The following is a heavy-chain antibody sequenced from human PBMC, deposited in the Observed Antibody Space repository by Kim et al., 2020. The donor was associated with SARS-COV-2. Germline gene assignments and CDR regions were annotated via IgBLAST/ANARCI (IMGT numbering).Heavy chain of an antibody. J-gene: IGHJ6*02. D-gene: IGHD3-3*01. V-gene: IGHV4-34*01. CDR1: GGSFSGYY. Sequence: SETLSLTCAVYGGSFSGYYWSWIRQPPGKGLEWIGEINHSGSTNYNPSLKSRVTISVDTSKNQFSLKLSSVTAADTAVYYCARMVFGVVIIRYGMDVWGQGTTVTVSS. CDR3: ARMVFGVVIIRYGMDV. CDR2: INHSGST.